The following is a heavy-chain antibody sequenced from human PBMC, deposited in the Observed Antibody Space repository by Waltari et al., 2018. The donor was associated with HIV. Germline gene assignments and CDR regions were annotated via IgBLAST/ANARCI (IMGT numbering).Heavy chain of an antibody. CDR2: ISWYSGIT. D-gene: IGHD3-3*01. CDR1: GFTFDDYP. Sequence: EVQLVESGGGLVQPGRSLRLSCAASGFTFDDYPMHWVRQSPGKGLEWVSGISWYSGITDYGDSVKGRFTISRDNAKNSLYLQMNSLTVEDTAFYYCAKGGSHLTIFEAWFDSWGQGTLVTVSS. CDR3: AKGGSHLTIFEAWFDS. V-gene: IGHV3-9*01. J-gene: IGHJ5*01.